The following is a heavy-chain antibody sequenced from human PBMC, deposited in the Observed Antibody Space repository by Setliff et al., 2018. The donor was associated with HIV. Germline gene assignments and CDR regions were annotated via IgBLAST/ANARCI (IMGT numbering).Heavy chain of an antibody. J-gene: IGHJ6*02. V-gene: IGHV4-34*01. CDR2: MNHRGVI. CDR1: GGSFSGYY. Sequence: KTSETLSLTCTVYGGSFSGYYWTWIRQPPGKGLEFIGEMNHRGVIKYLSSLKSRVTMAVDTSKKQFSLKLSSVTAADTAVYYCARGITIFGGDVYYYYGMDVWGQGTTVTVSS. CDR3: ARGITIFGGDVYYYYGMDV. D-gene: IGHD3-3*01.